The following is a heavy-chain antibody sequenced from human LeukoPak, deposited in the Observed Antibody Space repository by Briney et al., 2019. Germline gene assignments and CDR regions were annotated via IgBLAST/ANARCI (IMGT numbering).Heavy chain of an antibody. CDR1: GFTFSSYW. Sequence: GGSLRLSCAASGFTFSSYWMHWVRQGPGKGLMWVSRINTDGSSTRYANSVKGRFTISRDNAKNTLYLQMNSLRAEDTAVYYCASVMGSSSLYYCYYMDVWGKGTTVTVSS. J-gene: IGHJ6*03. CDR2: INTDGSST. V-gene: IGHV3-74*01. D-gene: IGHD6-6*01. CDR3: ASVMGSSSLYYCYYMDV.